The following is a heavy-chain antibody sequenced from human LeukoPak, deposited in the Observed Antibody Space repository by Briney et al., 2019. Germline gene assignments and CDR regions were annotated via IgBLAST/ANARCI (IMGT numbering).Heavy chain of an antibody. V-gene: IGHV3-30*03. CDR1: GFTFSYYA. D-gene: IGHD6-13*01. CDR2: IFYDGSNK. J-gene: IGHJ6*02. Sequence: GGSLRLSCAASGFTFSYYAMHWVRQAPGKGLEWVAAIFYDGSNKYYADPVKGRFTISRHNSKNTLYLQMNSLRAEDTAVYYCARDASAGFRGSWYGMDVWGQGTTVTVSS. CDR3: ARDASAGFRGSWYGMDV.